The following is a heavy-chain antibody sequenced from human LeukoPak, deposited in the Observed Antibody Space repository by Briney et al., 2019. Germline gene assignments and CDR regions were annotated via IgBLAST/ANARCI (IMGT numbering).Heavy chain of an antibody. CDR2: ISSSGGST. D-gene: IGHD6-19*01. CDR1: GFTFSSYA. V-gene: IGHV3-23*01. Sequence: GGSLRLSCAASGFTFSSYAMSWVRQAPGKGLEWVSAISSSGGSTYYADSVKGRFTISRDNSKNTLYLQMNSLRAEDTAVYYCAKDTVRGIAVAGTVLDYWGQGTLVTVSS. CDR3: AKDTVRGIAVAGTVLDY. J-gene: IGHJ4*02.